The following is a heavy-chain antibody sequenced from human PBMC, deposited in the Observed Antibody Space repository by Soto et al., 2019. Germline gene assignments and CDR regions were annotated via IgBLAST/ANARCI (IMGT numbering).Heavy chain of an antibody. Sequence: QVQLQESGPGLVKPSETMSLTCSVSSGSISSYYWSWIRQPPGKGLEWIGYVYYSGSTNYNPSLKSRVTISVDKSKNQFSLKLSSVTAADKVVYYCARTPFYYYGLGSHLYYFDYWDQGTLVTVSS. CDR3: ARTPFYYYGLGSHLYYFDY. D-gene: IGHD3-10*01. V-gene: IGHV4-59*01. CDR2: VYYSGST. J-gene: IGHJ4*02. CDR1: SGSISSYY.